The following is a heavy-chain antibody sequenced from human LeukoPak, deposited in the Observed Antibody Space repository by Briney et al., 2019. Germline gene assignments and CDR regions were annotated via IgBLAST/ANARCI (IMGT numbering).Heavy chain of an antibody. CDR1: GFTFSSYS. V-gene: IGHV3-21*01. Sequence: GGSLRLSCAASGFTFSSYSMNWVRQAPGKGLEWVSSISSSSSYIYYADSVKGRFTISRDNAKNSLYLQMNSLRAEDTAVYYCASVGFGEFSYWGQGTLVTVSS. J-gene: IGHJ4*02. CDR3: ASVGFGEFSY. D-gene: IGHD3-10*01. CDR2: ISSSSSYI.